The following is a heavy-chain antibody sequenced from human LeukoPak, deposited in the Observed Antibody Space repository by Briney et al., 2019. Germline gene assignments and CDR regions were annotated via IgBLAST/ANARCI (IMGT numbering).Heavy chain of an antibody. CDR2: IYSGGST. D-gene: IGHD6-13*01. V-gene: IGHV3-53*01. CDR1: GFTVSSNY. J-gene: IGHJ4*02. Sequence: GGSLRLSCAASGFTVSSNYMSWVRQAPGKGLEWVSIIYSGGSTFYADSVKGRFTISRDNSKNTLYLQMNSLRAEDTAVYYCARVRGVVFSSWYPAYYFDYWGQGTLVTVSP. CDR3: ARVRGVVFSSWYPAYYFDY.